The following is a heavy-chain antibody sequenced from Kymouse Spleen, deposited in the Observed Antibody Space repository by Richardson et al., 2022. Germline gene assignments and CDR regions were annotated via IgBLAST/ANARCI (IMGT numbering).Heavy chain of an antibody. V-gene: IGHV3-21*03. CDR3: ARRVPITGTTDY. J-gene: IGHJ4*02. CDR2: ISSSSSYI. D-gene: IGHD1-7*01. Sequence: EVQLVESGGGLVKPGGSLRLSCAASGFTFSSYSMNWVRQAPGKGLEWVSSISSSSSYIYYADSVKGRFTISRDNAKNSLYLQMNSLRAEDTAVYYCARRVPITGTTDYWGQGTLVTVSS. CDR1: GFTFSSYS.